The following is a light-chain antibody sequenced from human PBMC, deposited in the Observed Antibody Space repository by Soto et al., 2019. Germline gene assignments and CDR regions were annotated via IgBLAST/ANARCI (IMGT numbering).Light chain of an antibody. CDR2: DAS. J-gene: IGKJ5*01. CDR3: QQYGSSVLT. Sequence: EIVLTQSPATLSLSPGERATLSCGASQSVSNSYLAWYQQKPGLAPRLLIYDASNRATGIPDRFSGSGSGTDFTLTISRLESEDFAVYYCQQYGSSVLTFGQGTRLETK. V-gene: IGKV3D-20*01. CDR1: QSVSNSY.